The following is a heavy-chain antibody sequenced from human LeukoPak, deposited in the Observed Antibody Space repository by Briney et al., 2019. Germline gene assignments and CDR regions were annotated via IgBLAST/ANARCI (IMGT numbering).Heavy chain of an antibody. V-gene: IGHV3-23*01. CDR3: AKGGPYSSSWGGKFDH. J-gene: IGHJ4*02. CDR1: GFNFTTAW. D-gene: IGHD6-13*01. Sequence: GGSLRLSCAASGFNFTTAWMNWVRQAPGKGLEWVSSISGSGDRTYYADSVNGRFTISRDNSKNTLYLQMNSLRAEDTAIYYCAKGGPYSSSWGGKFDHWGQGTLVTVSS. CDR2: ISGSGDRT.